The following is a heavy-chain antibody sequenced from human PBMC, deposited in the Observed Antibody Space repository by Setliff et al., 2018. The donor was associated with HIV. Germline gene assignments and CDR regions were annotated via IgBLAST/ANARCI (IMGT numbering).Heavy chain of an antibody. CDR1: GFSLSNARVG. D-gene: IGHD3-3*01. J-gene: IGHJ4*02. CDR2: IFSDDEK. V-gene: IGHV2-26*01. Sequence: SGPTLVNPTATLTLTCTVSGFSLSNARVGVSWIRQPPGKALEWLAYIFSDDEKSYSTSLKRRLTISKDTSKSQVVLTMTNMDPVDTATYYCARIREPYDFWSGSLVYFDYWGQGTLVTVSS. CDR3: ARIREPYDFWSGSLVYFDY.